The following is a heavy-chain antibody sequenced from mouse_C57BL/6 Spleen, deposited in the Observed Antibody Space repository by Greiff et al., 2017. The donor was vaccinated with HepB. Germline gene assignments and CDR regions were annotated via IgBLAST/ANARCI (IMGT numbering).Heavy chain of an antibody. Sequence: QVQLQQPGAELVKPGASVKISCKASGYAFSSYWMNWVKQRPGKGLEWIGQIYPGDGDTNYNGKFKGKATLTADKSSSTAYMQLSSLTSEDSAVYFCARPLYYSNYEDYFDYWGQGTTLTVSS. CDR2: IYPGDGDT. D-gene: IGHD2-5*01. V-gene: IGHV1-80*01. J-gene: IGHJ2*01. CDR1: GYAFSSYW. CDR3: ARPLYYSNYEDYFDY.